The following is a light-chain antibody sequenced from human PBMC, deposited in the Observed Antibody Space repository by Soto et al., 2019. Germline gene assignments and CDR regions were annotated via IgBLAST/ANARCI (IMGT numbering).Light chain of an antibody. J-gene: IGLJ2*01. CDR3: SSYTSYSNHVV. CDR2: EVS. V-gene: IGLV2-14*01. CDR1: SSDVGGYNY. Sequence: QSALTQPASVSGSPGQSITISCTGTSSDVGGYNYVSWYQQHPGKAPKLMIYEVSNRPSGVSDRFSGSKSGNTASLTISGLQAEDEADYYFSSYTSYSNHVVFGGGPRLTVL.